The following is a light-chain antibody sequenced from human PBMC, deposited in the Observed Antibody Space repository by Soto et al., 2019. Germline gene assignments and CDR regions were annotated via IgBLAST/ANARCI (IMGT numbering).Light chain of an antibody. CDR2: GAS. CDR1: QSVSSSY. Sequence: DIVFTQSPCTLSLSPGERATLSCRASQSVSSSYLAWYQQKPGQAPRLLIYGASSRATGIPDRFSGSGSGTDFTLTISRLEPEDFAVYYCQQYGSSPLTFGGGTKVDI. CDR3: QQYGSSPLT. V-gene: IGKV3-20*01. J-gene: IGKJ4*01.